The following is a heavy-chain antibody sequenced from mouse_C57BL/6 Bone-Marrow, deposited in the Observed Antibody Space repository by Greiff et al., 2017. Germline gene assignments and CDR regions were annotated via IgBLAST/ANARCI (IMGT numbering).Heavy chain of an antibody. CDR3: ARAMDYYGSSDY. D-gene: IGHD1-1*01. CDR1: GYTFTSYW. V-gene: IGHV1-64*01. Sequence: QVHVKQPGAELVKPGASVKLSCKASGYTFTSYWMHWVKQRPGQGLEWIGMIHPNSGSTNYNEKFKSKATLTVDKSSSTAYMQLSSLTSEDSAVYDCARAMDYYGSSDYWGQGTTLTVSS. CDR2: IHPNSGST. J-gene: IGHJ2*01.